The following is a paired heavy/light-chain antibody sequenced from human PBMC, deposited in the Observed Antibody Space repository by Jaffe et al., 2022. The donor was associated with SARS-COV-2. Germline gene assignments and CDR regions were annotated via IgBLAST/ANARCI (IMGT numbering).Heavy chain of an antibody. CDR2: IYYSGST. D-gene: IGHD6-25*01. Sequence: LQLQESGPGLEKASETVSLTCTVSGGSISDKTYYWGWIRQPPGKGLEWIGSIYYSGSTHYNPSLKSRVAISVDTSKNQFSLKLSSVTAADTAVFYCARHILRPATKSNWFDPWGQGTLVSVSS. CDR3: ARHILRPATKSNWFDP. CDR1: GGSISDKTYY. V-gene: IGHV4-39*01. J-gene: IGHJ5*02.
Light chain of an antibody. Sequence: QSVLTQPPSASGTPGQRVTISCSGSSSNIGSNTVNWYQQLPGTAPKLLIYSNNQWPSGVPDRFSGSKSGTSASLAISGLQSEDEADYYCAAWDDSLNSVVFGGGTKLTVL. J-gene: IGLJ2*01. CDR3: AAWDDSLNSVV. V-gene: IGLV1-44*01. CDR2: SNN. CDR1: SSNIGSNT.